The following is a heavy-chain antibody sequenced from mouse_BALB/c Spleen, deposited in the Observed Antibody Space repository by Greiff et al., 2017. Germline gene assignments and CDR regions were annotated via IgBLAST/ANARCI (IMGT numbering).Heavy chain of an antibody. Sequence: VKLVESGPGLVAPSQSLSITCTVSGFSLSRYSVHWVRQPPGKGLEWLGMIWGGGSTDYNSALKSRLSISKDNSKSQVFLKMNSLQTDDTAMYYCASDYYGSGGFAYWGQGTLVTVSA. CDR1: GFSLSRYS. D-gene: IGHD1-1*01. V-gene: IGHV2-6-4*01. J-gene: IGHJ3*01. CDR2: IWGGGST. CDR3: ASDYYGSGGFAY.